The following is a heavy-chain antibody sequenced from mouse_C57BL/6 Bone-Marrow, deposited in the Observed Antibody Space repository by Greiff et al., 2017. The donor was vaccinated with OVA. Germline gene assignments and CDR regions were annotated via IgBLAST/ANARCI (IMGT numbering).Heavy chain of an antibody. CDR2: IYPGGGYT. V-gene: IGHV1-63*01. D-gene: IGHD3-3*01. CDR3: ARGGPGYYFDY. CDR1: GYTFTNYW. J-gene: IGHJ2*01. Sequence: VQRVESGAELVRPGTSVKMSCKASGYTFTNYWIGWAKQRPGHGLEWIGDIYPGGGYTNYNEKFKGKATLTADKSSSTAYMQFSSLTSEDSAIYYCARGGPGYYFDYWGQGTTLTVSS.